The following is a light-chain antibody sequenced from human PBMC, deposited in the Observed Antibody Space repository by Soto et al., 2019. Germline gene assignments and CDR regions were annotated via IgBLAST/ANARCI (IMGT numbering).Light chain of an antibody. CDR2: GNG. V-gene: IGLV1-40*01. J-gene: IGLJ1*01. CDR3: QSYDSSLSGSEV. Sequence: QSVLTQPPSVSGAPGQRVTISCTGSSSNIGEGHDVHWYQQLPGTAPKLLIYGNGNRPSGVPERFSGSKSGTSASLAITGLQAEDEADYYCQSYDSSLSGSEVFGTGTKVTVL. CDR1: SSNIGEGHD.